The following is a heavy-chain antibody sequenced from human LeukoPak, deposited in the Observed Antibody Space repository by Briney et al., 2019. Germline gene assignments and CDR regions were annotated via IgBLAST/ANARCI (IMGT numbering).Heavy chain of an antibody. Sequence: PGGSLRLSCAASGFTFSSYGMNWVRQAPGKGLEWVSYISSSSSTIYYADSVKGRFTISRDNAKNSLYLQMNSLRAEDTAVYYCARDCSGGSCYSGWGYYYGMDVWGQGTTVTVSS. V-gene: IGHV3-48*04. CDR3: ARDCSGGSCYSGWGYYYGMDV. CDR1: GFTFSSYG. CDR2: ISSSSSTI. J-gene: IGHJ6*02. D-gene: IGHD2-15*01.